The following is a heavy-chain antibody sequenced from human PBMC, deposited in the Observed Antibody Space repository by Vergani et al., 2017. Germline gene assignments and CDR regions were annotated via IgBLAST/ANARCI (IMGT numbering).Heavy chain of an antibody. CDR3: ARITIFGVVIASGAFDI. CDR1: GGSISSSSYY. J-gene: IGHJ3*02. Sequence: QLQLQESGPGLVKPSETLSLTCTVSGGSISSSSYYWGWIRQPPGKGLEWIGRIYYSGSPYYNPSLKSRVTISVDTSKNQFSLKLSSVTAADTAVYYCARITIFGVVIASGAFDIWGQGTMVTVSS. CDR2: IYYSGSP. D-gene: IGHD3-3*01. V-gene: IGHV4-39*01.